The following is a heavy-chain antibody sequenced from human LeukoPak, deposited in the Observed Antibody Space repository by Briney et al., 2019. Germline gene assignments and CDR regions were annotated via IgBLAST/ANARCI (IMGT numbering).Heavy chain of an antibody. J-gene: IGHJ4*02. Sequence: SETLSLTCAVYGGSFSGYYWSWIRQPPGKGLEWIGEINHSGSTNRNPSLKSRVTISVDTSKNQFSLKLSSVTAADTAVYYCAKLAGCSSTSCYSVDYWGQGTLVTVSS. CDR1: GGSFSGYY. D-gene: IGHD2-2*01. V-gene: IGHV4-34*01. CDR2: INHSGST. CDR3: AKLAGCSSTSCYSVDY.